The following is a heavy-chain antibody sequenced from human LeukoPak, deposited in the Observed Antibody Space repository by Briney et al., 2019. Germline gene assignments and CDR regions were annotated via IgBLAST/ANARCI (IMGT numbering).Heavy chain of an antibody. J-gene: IGHJ6*02. CDR2: IYTSGST. Sequence: SETLSLTCTVSGDSISSYYWSWIRQPAGKGLEWIGRIYTSGSTNYNPSLKSRVTMSVDTSKNQFSLKLSSVTAADTAVYYCAREGDYGKYYYYGMDVWGQGTAVTVSS. CDR1: GDSISSYY. CDR3: AREGDYGKYYYYGMDV. V-gene: IGHV4-4*07. D-gene: IGHD4-17*01.